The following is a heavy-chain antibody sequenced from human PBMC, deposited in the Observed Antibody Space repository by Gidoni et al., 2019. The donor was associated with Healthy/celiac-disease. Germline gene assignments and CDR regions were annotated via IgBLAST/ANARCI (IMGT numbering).Heavy chain of an antibody. CDR1: GGSCSGYS. Sequence: QVQLQQWGAGLLKPSEPLSLTCAVYGGSCSGYSWSWIRQPPGKGLEWIGEINHSGSTNYSPSLKSRVTISIDTSKNQLSLKLISVTAADTAVYYCARGPPSESSSGYLNYWGQGTLVTVSS. J-gene: IGHJ4*02. V-gene: IGHV4-34*01. CDR3: ARGPPSESSSGYLNY. D-gene: IGHD3-22*01. CDR2: INHSGST.